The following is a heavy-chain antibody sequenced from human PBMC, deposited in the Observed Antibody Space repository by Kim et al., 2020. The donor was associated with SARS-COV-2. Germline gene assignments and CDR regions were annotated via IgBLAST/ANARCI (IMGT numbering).Heavy chain of an antibody. Sequence: SETLSLTCAVYGGSFSGYYWSWIRQPPGKGLEWIGEINHSGSTNYNPSLKSRVTISVDTSKNQFSLKLSSVTAADTAVYYCARFPRYGSGSYYGRPAFDPWGQGTLVTVSS. D-gene: IGHD3-10*01. J-gene: IGHJ5*02. CDR2: INHSGST. CDR1: GGSFSGYY. V-gene: IGHV4-34*01. CDR3: ARFPRYGSGSYYGRPAFDP.